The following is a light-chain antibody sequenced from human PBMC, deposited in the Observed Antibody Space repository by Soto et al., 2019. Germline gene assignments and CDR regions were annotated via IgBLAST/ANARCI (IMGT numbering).Light chain of an antibody. CDR1: SSDVGGYNY. CDR3: QSFHGTTVV. CDR2: EVN. Sequence: QSVLTQPPSASGSPGQSVAISCTGTSSDVGGYNYVSWYQQHPGKAPKLMIYEVNKRPSGVPDRFSGSIDSSSNSASLTISGLKTEDEADYYCQSFHGTTVVFGGGTKLTVL. V-gene: IGLV2-8*01. J-gene: IGLJ2*01.